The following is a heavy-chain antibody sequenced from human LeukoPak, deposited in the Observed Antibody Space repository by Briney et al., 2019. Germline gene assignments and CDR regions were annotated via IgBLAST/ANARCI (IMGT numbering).Heavy chain of an antibody. D-gene: IGHD3-22*01. V-gene: IGHV4-61*01. J-gene: IGHJ4*02. CDR1: GGSVNSGSYF. CDR3: AGLVGRYSSGLYYYYFDY. CDR2: IQNSAGT. Sequence: SETLSLTCTVSGGSVNSGSYFWSWIRQPPGKGLEWIGYIQNSAGTNYNPPLESRVTISVDSSKDQFSLRLSSVTAADTAVYYCAGLVGRYSSGLYYYYFDYWGQGTLVTVSS.